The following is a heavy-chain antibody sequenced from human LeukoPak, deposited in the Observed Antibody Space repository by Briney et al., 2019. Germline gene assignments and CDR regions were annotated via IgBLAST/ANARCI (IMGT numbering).Heavy chain of an antibody. V-gene: IGHV4-39*02. CDR3: ARDNIVVVAATKAYYFDY. CDR2: IYYSGST. J-gene: IGHJ4*02. Sequence: SETLSPTCTVSGGSISSSSYYWGWIRQPPGKGLEWIGSIYYSGSTYYNPSLKSRVTISVDTSKNQFSLKLSSVAAADTAVYYCARDNIVVVAATKAYYFDYWGQGTLVTVSS. CDR1: GGSISSSSYY. D-gene: IGHD2-15*01.